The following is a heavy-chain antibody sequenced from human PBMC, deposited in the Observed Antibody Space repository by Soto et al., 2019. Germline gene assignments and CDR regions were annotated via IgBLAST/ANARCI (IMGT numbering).Heavy chain of an antibody. CDR2: ISAYNGNT. V-gene: IGHV1-18*01. D-gene: IGHD6-6*01. CDR3: ARAWGDIAARPVWFYYMDV. CDR1: GYTFTSYG. J-gene: IGHJ6*03. Sequence: ASVKVSCKASGYTFTSYGISWVRQAPGQGLEWMGWISAYNGNTNYAQKLQGRVTMTTDTSTSTAYMELRSLRSDDTAVYYCARAWGDIAARPVWFYYMDVWGKGTTVTVSS.